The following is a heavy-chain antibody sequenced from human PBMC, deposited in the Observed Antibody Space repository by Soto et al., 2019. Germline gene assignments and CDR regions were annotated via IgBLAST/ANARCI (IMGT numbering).Heavy chain of an antibody. V-gene: IGHV3-33*01. CDR3: ARDFYGDAAPTFFDI. Sequence: QVQLVESGGGVVQPGRSLRLSCAASGFTFSTHGMHWVRQAPGKGLEWVAVIWYDGGNKYYTDSVKGRFIISRDNSKNTLYLQMNSLRAEDTALYYCARDFYGDAAPTFFDIWGQGTMVTVSS. D-gene: IGHD4-17*01. J-gene: IGHJ3*02. CDR2: IWYDGGNK. CDR1: GFTFSTHG.